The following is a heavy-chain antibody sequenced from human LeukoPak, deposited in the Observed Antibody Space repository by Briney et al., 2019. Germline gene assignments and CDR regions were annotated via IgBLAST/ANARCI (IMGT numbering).Heavy chain of an antibody. CDR1: GFTFSSYA. CDR2: ISGSGGST. Sequence: QPGGSLRLSCAASGFTFSSYAMSWVRQAPGKGLEWVSAISGSGGSTYYADSVKGRFTISRDNSKNTLYLQMNSLRAEDTAVYYCAKDRGGGTILGVVGESDYWGQGTLVTVSS. V-gene: IGHV3-23*01. D-gene: IGHD3-3*01. J-gene: IGHJ4*02. CDR3: AKDRGGGTILGVVGESDY.